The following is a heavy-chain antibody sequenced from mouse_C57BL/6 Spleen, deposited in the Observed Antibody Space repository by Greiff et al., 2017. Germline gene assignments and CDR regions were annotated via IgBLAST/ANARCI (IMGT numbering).Heavy chain of an antibody. CDR2: IDPSDSYT. D-gene: IGHD2-3*01. CDR3: ARSRDDGRGGYAMDD. V-gene: IGHV1-69*01. CDR1: GYTFTSYW. Sequence: VKLQQPGAELVMPGASVKLSCKASGYTFTSYWMHWVKQRPGQGLEWIGEIDPSDSYTNYNQKFKGKSTLTVDKSSSAAYMQRSSLTSEDSAVYYWARSRDDGRGGYAMDDWGQGTSVTVAS. J-gene: IGHJ4*01.